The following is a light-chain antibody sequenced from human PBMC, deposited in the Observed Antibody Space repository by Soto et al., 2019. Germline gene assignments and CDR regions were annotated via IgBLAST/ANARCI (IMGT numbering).Light chain of an antibody. J-gene: IGKJ1*01. CDR3: QQYYSTPWT. CDR1: QSVLYSSNNKNY. CDR2: WAS. V-gene: IGKV4-1*01. Sequence: DIVMTQSPDSLAVSLGERATINCKSSQSVLYSSNNKNYLDWYQQKPGQPPKLLIYWASTRESGVPDRFSGSGSGTDFPLTISSLQAEDVAVYYCQQYYSTPWTFGQGTKVEIK.